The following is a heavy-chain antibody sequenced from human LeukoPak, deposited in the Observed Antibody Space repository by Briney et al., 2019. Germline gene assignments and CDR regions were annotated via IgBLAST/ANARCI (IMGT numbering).Heavy chain of an antibody. CDR3: ARANDNYYYYYMDV. CDR1: GFTFSSYS. V-gene: IGHV3-21*01. D-gene: IGHD3-9*01. J-gene: IGHJ6*03. CDR2: ISSSSSYI. Sequence: GGSLRLSCAASGFTFSSYSMSWVRQAPGKGLEWVSSISSSSSYIYYADSVKGRFTISRDNAKSSLYLQMNSLRAEDTAVYYCARANDNYYYYYMDVWGKGTTVTISS.